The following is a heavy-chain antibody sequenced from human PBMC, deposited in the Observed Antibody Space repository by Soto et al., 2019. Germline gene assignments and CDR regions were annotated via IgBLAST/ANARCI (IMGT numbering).Heavy chain of an antibody. CDR2: INAGNGNT. CDR1: GYTFTAYF. Sequence: GASVKVSCKASGYTFTAYFIHWVRQAPGQRLEWMGWINAGNGNTKYSQKFQGRVTITRDTSASTAYMELSSLRSEDTAVYYCARGYYSNYGVGLMDVWGQGTTVTVSS. V-gene: IGHV1-3*01. J-gene: IGHJ6*02. D-gene: IGHD4-4*01. CDR3: ARGYYSNYGVGLMDV.